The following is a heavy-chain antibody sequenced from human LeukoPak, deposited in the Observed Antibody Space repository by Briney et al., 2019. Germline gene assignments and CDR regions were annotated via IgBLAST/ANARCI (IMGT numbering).Heavy chain of an antibody. D-gene: IGHD3-16*02. CDR3: ARDVMITFGGVIVMYYFDY. Sequence: PGGSLRLSCAASGFTFSSYWMSWVRQAPGKGLEWVANIKQDGSEKYYVDSVKGRFTISRDNAKNSLYLQMNSLRAEDTAVYYCARDVMITFGGVIVMYYFDYWGQGTLVTVS. CDR2: IKQDGSEK. V-gene: IGHV3-7*01. J-gene: IGHJ4*02. CDR1: GFTFSSYW.